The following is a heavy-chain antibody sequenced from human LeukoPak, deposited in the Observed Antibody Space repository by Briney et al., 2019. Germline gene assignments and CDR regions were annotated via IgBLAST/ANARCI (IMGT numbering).Heavy chain of an antibody. J-gene: IGHJ5*02. V-gene: IGHV1-69*04. CDR2: IIPILGIA. Sequence: SVKVSCKASGGXFSSYAISWVRQAPGQGLEWMGRIIPILGIANYAQKFQGRVTITADKSTSTAYMELSSLRSEDTAVYYCARVYYYDSSGYYYWFDPWGQGTLVTVSS. D-gene: IGHD3-22*01. CDR3: ARVYYYDSSGYYYWFDP. CDR1: GGXFSSYA.